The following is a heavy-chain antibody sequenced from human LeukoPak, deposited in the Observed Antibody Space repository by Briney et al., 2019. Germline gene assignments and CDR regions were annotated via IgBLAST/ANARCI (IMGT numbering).Heavy chain of an antibody. CDR3: AKGAIAALNAYFDY. CDR1: GYTFSSSA. Sequence: GGSLRLSCAVSGYTFSSSAVSCVPEAPGGGREWVSAISGSGGNTCYADSVKGRFTISRDNSKNTLYLQMNSLRAEDTAVYYCAKGAIAALNAYFDYWGQGTLVTVSS. CDR2: ISGSGGNT. V-gene: IGHV3-23*01. D-gene: IGHD2-15*01. J-gene: IGHJ4*02.